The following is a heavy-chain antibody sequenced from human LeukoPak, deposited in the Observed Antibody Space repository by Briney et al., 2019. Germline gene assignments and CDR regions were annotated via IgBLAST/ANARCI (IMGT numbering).Heavy chain of an antibody. CDR2: ISAYNGNT. D-gene: IGHD3-22*01. Sequence: ASVKVSCKASGYTFTSYGISWVRQAPGQGLEWMGWISAYNGNTNYAQKLQGRVTMTTDTSTSTAYMELRSLRSDDTAVYYCAREPGYYYDSSGPNDYWGQGTLVTVSS. CDR3: AREPGYYYDSSGPNDY. V-gene: IGHV1-18*01. J-gene: IGHJ4*02. CDR1: GYTFTSYG.